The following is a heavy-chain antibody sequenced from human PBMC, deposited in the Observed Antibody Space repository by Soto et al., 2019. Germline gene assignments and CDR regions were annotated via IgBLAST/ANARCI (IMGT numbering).Heavy chain of an antibody. D-gene: IGHD5-18*01. V-gene: IGHV4-59*12. Sequence: SETLSLTCTASGGSISGYYWSWIRQPPGKGLEWIGYIYYSGNTNYNPSLESRVNISLNTSNNQSSLKLSSVTAADTAVYYCARDRGVDTSRAYYRYYYMDAWGQGTTVTVSS. J-gene: IGHJ6*03. CDR3: ARDRGVDTSRAYYRYYYMDA. CDR1: GGSISGYY. CDR2: IYYSGNT.